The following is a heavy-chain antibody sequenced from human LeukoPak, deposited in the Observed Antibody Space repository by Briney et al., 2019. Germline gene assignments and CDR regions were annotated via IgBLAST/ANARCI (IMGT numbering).Heavy chain of an antibody. D-gene: IGHD3-10*01. Sequence: PGGSLRLSCAASGFTFSSNGMHWVRQAPGEGLEWVTVIWTDGSNKYYADSVKGRFTISRDNSKNSLYLQMNNLRAEDTAVYYCARRGSGTYDFDYWGQGTLVTVSS. CDR2: IWTDGSNK. J-gene: IGHJ4*02. V-gene: IGHV3-33*01. CDR1: GFTFSSNG. CDR3: ARRGSGTYDFDY.